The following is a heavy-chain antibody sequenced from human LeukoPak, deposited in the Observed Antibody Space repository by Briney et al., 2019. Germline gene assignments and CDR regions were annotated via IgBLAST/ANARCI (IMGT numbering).Heavy chain of an antibody. CDR1: GYSFTSYW. V-gene: IGHV5-51*01. Sequence: GESLKISCKGSGYSFTSYWIGWVRQMPGKGLEWMGIIYPGDPDTRYSPSFQGQVTISADKSISTAYLQWSSLKASDTAMYYCARLASHRGTAMAAFDYWGQGTLVTVSS. CDR2: IYPGDPDT. J-gene: IGHJ4*02. D-gene: IGHD5-18*01. CDR3: ARLASHRGTAMAAFDY.